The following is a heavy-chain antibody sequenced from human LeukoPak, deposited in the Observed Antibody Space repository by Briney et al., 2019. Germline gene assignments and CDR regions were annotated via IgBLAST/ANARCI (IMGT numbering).Heavy chain of an antibody. V-gene: IGHV4-30-2*01. CDR3: ARAPLFGDFDY. D-gene: IGHD3-10*02. CDR1: GGSISSGGYS. Sequence: SETLSLTCAVSGGSISSGGYSWNWIRQPPGKGLEWIGYIYHSGSTYYNPSLKSRVTISVDRSKNQFSLKLNSVTAADTAVYYCARAPLFGDFDYWGQGTLVTVSS. J-gene: IGHJ4*02. CDR2: IYHSGST.